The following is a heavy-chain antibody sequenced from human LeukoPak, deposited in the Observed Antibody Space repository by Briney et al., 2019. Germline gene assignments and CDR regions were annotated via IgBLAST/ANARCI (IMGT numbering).Heavy chain of an antibody. CDR3: ASPNGVTGDDF. V-gene: IGHV3-11*01. CDR1: GITFGDYR. J-gene: IGHJ4*02. Sequence: GGPLRLSCAASGITFGDYRMSWIRQAPGKGLEWVAHISSSGFSINYADSVKGRFTISRDNAKNSLYLHMNSLRAQDTAVYYCASPNGVTGDDFWGQGTLVTVSS. CDR2: ISSSGFSI. D-gene: IGHD1-20*01.